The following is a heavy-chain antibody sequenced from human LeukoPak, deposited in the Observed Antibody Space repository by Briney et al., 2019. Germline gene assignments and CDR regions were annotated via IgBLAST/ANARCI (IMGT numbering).Heavy chain of an antibody. J-gene: IGHJ4*02. D-gene: IGHD3-3*01. CDR3: ARVYSFSHYDFWSGYYWDYYFDY. V-gene: IGHV1-18*01. CDR1: GYTFTSYG. Sequence: ASVKVSCKASGYTFTSYGISWVRQAPGQGLEWMGWISAYNGNTNYAQKLQGRVTMTTDTSTSTAYMELRSLRSDDTAVYYCARVYSFSHYDFWSGYYWDYYFDYWGQGTLVTVSS. CDR2: ISAYNGNT.